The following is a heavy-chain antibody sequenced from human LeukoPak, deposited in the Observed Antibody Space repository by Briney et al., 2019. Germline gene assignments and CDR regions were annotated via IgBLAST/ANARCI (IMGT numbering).Heavy chain of an antibody. V-gene: IGHV4-34*01. CDR1: GGSFSGYY. Sequence: SETLSLTCAVYGGSFSGYYWSWIRQPPGKGLEWIGEINHSGSTNYNPSLKSRVTISVDTSKNQLSLKLSSVTAADTAVYYCARGRYYYDSSGYYYQDWGQGTLVTVSS. J-gene: IGHJ4*02. CDR2: INHSGST. CDR3: ARGRYYYDSSGYYYQD. D-gene: IGHD3-22*01.